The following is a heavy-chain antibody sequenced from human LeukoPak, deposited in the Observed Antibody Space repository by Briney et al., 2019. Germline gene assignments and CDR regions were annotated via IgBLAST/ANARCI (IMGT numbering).Heavy chain of an antibody. CDR3: ARDDCSSTSCYLYYFDY. J-gene: IGHJ4*02. V-gene: IGHV1-18*01. D-gene: IGHD2-2*01. Sequence: ASVKVSCKASGYTSTSYGISWVRQAPGQGLEWMGWTSAYNGNTNYAQKLQGRVTMTTDTSTSTAYMELRSLRSDDTAVYYCARDDCSSTSCYLYYFDYWGQGTLVTVSS. CDR1: GYTSTSYG. CDR2: TSAYNGNT.